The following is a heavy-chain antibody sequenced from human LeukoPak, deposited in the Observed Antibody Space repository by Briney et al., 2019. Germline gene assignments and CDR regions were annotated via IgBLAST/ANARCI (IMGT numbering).Heavy chain of an antibody. CDR1: SGSISSGDYY. V-gene: IGHV4-30-4*02. J-gene: IGHJ4*02. CDR3: ARENVGCSSTSCPFDY. Sequence: SETLTLTCTVSSGSISSGDYYWSWIRQPPGKGLEWIGYIHYSGSTYYNPSLESRVTISVDTSKNQFSLKLSSVTAADTAVYYCARENVGCSSTSCPFDYWGQGTLVTVSS. CDR2: IHYSGST. D-gene: IGHD2-2*01.